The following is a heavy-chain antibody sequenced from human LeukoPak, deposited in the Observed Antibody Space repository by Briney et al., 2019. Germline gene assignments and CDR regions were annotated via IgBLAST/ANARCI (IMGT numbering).Heavy chain of an antibody. J-gene: IGHJ5*02. CDR3: ARLSVEMATRTNWFDP. Sequence: ASVKVSCKASGYTFTSYGISWVRQAPGQGLEWMGWISAYNGNTNYAQKLQGRVTMTTDTSTSTAYMELRSLRSDDTAVYYCARLSVEMATRTNWFDPRGQGTLVTVSS. D-gene: IGHD5-24*01. CDR1: GYTFTSYG. V-gene: IGHV1-18*01. CDR2: ISAYNGNT.